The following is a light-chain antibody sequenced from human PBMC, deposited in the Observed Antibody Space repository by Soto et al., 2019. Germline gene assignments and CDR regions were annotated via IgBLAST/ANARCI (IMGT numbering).Light chain of an antibody. CDR1: SSDIGAYNY. V-gene: IGLV2-14*01. CDR2: EVS. CDR3: FSFATDGTKV. J-gene: IGLJ1*01. Sequence: QSGLTQPASVSGSPGQSITISCTGSSSDIGAYNYVSWFQQYPGKAPKLIISEVSNRPSGVSNRFSGSKSVTAASLTISGLQTQHEADYFCFSFATDGTKVFXPGTKAAV.